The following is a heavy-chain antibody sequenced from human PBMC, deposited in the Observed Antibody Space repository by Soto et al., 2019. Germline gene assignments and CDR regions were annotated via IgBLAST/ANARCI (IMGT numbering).Heavy chain of an antibody. J-gene: IGHJ5*02. CDR2: IYYSGST. Sequence: SETLSLTCTVSGGSINSGDYYWSWIRQHPGKCLEWIGYIYYSGSTYYNPSLKSRVTISVDTSKNQFSLKLSSVTAADTAVYYCARWWSGSRQGFDPWGQGTLVTVSS. V-gene: IGHV4-31*03. D-gene: IGHD3-3*01. CDR3: ARWWSGSRQGFDP. CDR1: GGSINSGDYY.